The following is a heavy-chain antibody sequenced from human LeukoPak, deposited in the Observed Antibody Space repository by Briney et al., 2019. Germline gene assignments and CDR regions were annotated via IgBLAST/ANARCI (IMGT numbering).Heavy chain of an antibody. CDR1: GFTFSSYS. Sequence: PGGSLSLSCAASGFTFSSYSMNWVRQAPGKGLEWVSSISSSSSYIYYADSVKGRFTISRDNAKNSLYLRMNSLRAEDTAVYYCARSGPVLRYFDWPYYYYGMDVWGQGTTVTVSS. J-gene: IGHJ6*02. D-gene: IGHD3-9*01. CDR2: ISSSSSYI. CDR3: ARSGPVLRYFDWPYYYYGMDV. V-gene: IGHV3-21*01.